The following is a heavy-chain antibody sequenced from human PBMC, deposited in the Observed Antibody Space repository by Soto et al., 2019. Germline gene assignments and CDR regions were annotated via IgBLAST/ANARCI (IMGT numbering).Heavy chain of an antibody. Sequence: EVQLVESGGGLVKPGGSLRLSCAASGFTFSSYSMNWVRQAPGKGLEWVSSISSSSSYIYYADSVKGRFTISRDNAKNSLYLRMNGLRAEDTAVYYCARVVVVAATSWFDRWGQGSLVTVSS. CDR1: GFTFSSYS. CDR2: ISSSSSYI. D-gene: IGHD2-15*01. V-gene: IGHV3-21*02. CDR3: ARVVVVAATSWFDR. J-gene: IGHJ5*02.